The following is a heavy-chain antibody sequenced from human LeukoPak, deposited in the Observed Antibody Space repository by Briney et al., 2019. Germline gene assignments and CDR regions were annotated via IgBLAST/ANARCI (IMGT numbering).Heavy chain of an antibody. Sequence: GGSLRLSCEASGITSSDAWKRRVPQVPGKGLEWIVLLKSKTDGETSDYAAPVKGRFTVSRNDAENTLFLQMDSLKIDDTAVYYCIANLDYWGQGTLVTVSS. J-gene: IGHJ4*02. CDR2: LKSKTDGETS. V-gene: IGHV3-15*01. D-gene: IGHD1-1*01. CDR3: IANLDY. CDR1: GITSSDAW.